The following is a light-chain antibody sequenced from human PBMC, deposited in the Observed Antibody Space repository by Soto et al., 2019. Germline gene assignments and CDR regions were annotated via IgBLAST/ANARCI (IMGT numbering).Light chain of an antibody. V-gene: IGLV2-23*01. Sequence: QSALTQPASLSGSPGQSITISCTGTSSDVGGSGLVSWYQFHPGKAPKLLIFEGFKRPSGISNRCSGSKSGSTASLTISGLHAEDEADYYCCSYAGRSTWDVVFGGGTKLTVL. CDR2: EGF. J-gene: IGLJ2*01. CDR3: CSYAGRSTWDVV. CDR1: SSDVGGSGL.